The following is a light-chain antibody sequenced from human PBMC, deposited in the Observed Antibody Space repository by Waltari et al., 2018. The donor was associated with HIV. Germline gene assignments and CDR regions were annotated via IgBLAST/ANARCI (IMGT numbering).Light chain of an antibody. CDR1: NSDVGGYNY. V-gene: IGLV2-14*01. CDR3: SSYTSSSTVV. CDR2: DVS. Sequence: QSALTQPASVSASPGQSITISCTGTNSDVGGYNYVSWYQQYPGKAPKLMIYDVSKRPSGVSNRFSASKSGNTASLTISGLQAEDEADYYCSSYTSSSTVVFGGGTKLTVL. J-gene: IGLJ2*01.